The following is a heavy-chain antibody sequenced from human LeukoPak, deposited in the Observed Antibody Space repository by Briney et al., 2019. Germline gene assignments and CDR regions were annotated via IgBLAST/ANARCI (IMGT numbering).Heavy chain of an antibody. D-gene: IGHD6-19*01. J-gene: IGHJ5*02. CDR1: GFTFSSYG. Sequence: QVQLVESGGGVVQPGRSLRLSCAASGFTFSSYGMHWVRQAPGKGLEWVAVISYDGSNKYYADSVKGRFTISRDNSKNTLYLQMNSLRAEDTAVYYCAKGPGGSGPVGENRFDPWGQGTLVTVSS. V-gene: IGHV3-30*18. CDR2: ISYDGSNK. CDR3: AKGPGGSGPVGENRFDP.